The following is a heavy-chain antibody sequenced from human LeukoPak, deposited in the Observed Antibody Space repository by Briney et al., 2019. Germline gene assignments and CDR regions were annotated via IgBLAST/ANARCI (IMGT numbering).Heavy chain of an antibody. CDR3: ARGRRSRYYFDY. CDR1: GGSFSGYY. V-gene: IGHV4-34*01. J-gene: IGHJ4*02. D-gene: IGHD5-24*01. Sequence: PSETLSLTCAVYGGSFSGYYWSWIRQPPGKGLEWIGEINHSGSTNYNPSLKSRVTISVDTSKNQFSLKLSSVTAADTAVYYCARGRRSRYYFDYWGQGTLVTVSS. CDR2: INHSGST.